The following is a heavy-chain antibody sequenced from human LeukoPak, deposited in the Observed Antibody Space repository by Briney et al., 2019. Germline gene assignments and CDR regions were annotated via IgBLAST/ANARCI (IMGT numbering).Heavy chain of an antibody. J-gene: IGHJ6*04. CDR2: INPNSGGT. V-gene: IGHV1-2*04. D-gene: IGHD6-13*01. CDR3: ARGVAAAGMDYYYGMDV. CDR1: GYTFTGYY. Sequence: GASVKVSFKASGYTFTGYYMHWVRQAPGQGLEWMGWINPNSGGTNYAQKFQGWVTMTRDTSISTAYMELGRLRSDDTAVYYCARGVAAAGMDYYYGMDVWGKGTTVTVSS.